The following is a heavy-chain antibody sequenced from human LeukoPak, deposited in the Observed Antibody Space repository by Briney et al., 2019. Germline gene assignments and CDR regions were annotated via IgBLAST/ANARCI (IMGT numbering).Heavy chain of an antibody. V-gene: IGHV3-53*01. CDR2: IYSGGST. CDR1: GNYW. D-gene: IGHD4-17*01. CDR3: ARDYGGY. J-gene: IGHJ4*02. Sequence: PGGSLRLSCAASGNYWMHWVRQAPGKGLEWVSVIYSGGSTYYADSVKGRFTISRDNSKNTLYLQMNSLRAEDTAVYYCARDYGGYWGQGTLVTVSS.